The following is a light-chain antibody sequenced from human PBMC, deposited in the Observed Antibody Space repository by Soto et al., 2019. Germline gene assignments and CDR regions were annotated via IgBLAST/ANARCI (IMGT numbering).Light chain of an antibody. Sequence: DIVMTQSPDSLAVSLGERATINCKSSQSVLYNSDTNNYLAWYQQRPGQPPKLLIYLASARESGVPDRFSGRGSGTDFTLTISSVQAQEVAVYYCQQYFETPWTFGHGTKVES. CDR1: QSVLYNSDTNNY. J-gene: IGKJ1*01. CDR2: LAS. CDR3: QQYFETPWT. V-gene: IGKV4-1*01.